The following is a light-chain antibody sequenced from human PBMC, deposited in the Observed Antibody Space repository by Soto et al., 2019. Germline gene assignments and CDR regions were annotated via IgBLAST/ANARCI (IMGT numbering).Light chain of an antibody. CDR3: QQYYTTLTWT. J-gene: IGKJ1*01. Sequence: DIVMTQSPDPLAVSLGERATINCKSSQSVLYSSNNKNYLAWYQQKPGQPPKLLIYWASTRESGVPDRFSGSGSGTDFTLTISSLQAEDVAVYYCQQYYTTLTWTFGQGTKVDIK. V-gene: IGKV4-1*01. CDR1: QSVLYSSNNKNY. CDR2: WAS.